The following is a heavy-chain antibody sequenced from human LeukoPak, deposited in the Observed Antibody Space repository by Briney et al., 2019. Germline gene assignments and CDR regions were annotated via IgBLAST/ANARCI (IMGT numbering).Heavy chain of an antibody. CDR3: ARVVQAAGGLNWFDP. Sequence: RVSGPTLVNPTPTLTLTCTFSGFSLSTSGMCVSWIRQPPGKALEWLARIDWDDDEYYSTSLKTRLTISKDTAKNQVVLTMTNMDPVDTANYYCARVVQAAGGLNWFDPWGQGTLVTVSS. D-gene: IGHD6-13*01. CDR2: IDWDDDE. J-gene: IGHJ5*02. V-gene: IGHV2-70*11. CDR1: GFSLSTSGMC.